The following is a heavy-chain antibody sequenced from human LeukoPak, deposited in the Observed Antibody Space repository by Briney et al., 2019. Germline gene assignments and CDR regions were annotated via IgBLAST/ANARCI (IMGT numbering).Heavy chain of an antibody. CDR2: ISDRGGTT. V-gene: IGHV3-23*01. Sequence: GGSLRLSCAASGFTFGSYAMNWVRQAPGKGLEWVAVISDRGGTTYYADSVKGRFTISRDNSKDTLYLQMNGLRAEDTAVYFCAKQSAGSAAWYSLHYDFWGQGTLVTVSS. CDR1: GFTFGSYA. D-gene: IGHD6-13*01. CDR3: AKQSAGSAAWYSLHYDF. J-gene: IGHJ4*02.